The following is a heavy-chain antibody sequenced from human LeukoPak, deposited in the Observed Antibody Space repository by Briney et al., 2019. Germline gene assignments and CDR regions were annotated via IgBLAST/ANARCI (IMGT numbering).Heavy chain of an antibody. Sequence: SQTLSLTCTVSGGSISSGDYYWSWIRQPPGRGLEWIGYIYYSGSTYYNPSLKSRVTISVDTSKNQFSLKLSSVTAADTAVYYCARDRLGYCSSTSCRYYYYGMDVWGQGTTDTVSS. D-gene: IGHD2-2*01. CDR1: GGSISSGDYY. CDR2: IYYSGST. V-gene: IGHV4-30-4*01. J-gene: IGHJ6*02. CDR3: ARDRLGYCSSTSCRYYYYGMDV.